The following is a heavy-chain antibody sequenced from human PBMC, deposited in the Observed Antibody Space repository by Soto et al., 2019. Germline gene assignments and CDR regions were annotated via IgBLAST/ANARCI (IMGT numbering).Heavy chain of an antibody. D-gene: IGHD2-21*02. CDR3: AGWPLVVVTAYYFDY. CDR1: GYTFTSYG. CDR2: ISPYNGNT. J-gene: IGHJ4*02. V-gene: IGHV1-18*01. Sequence: QVQLVQSGAEVKKPGASVKVSCKASGYTFTSYGISWVRQAPGQGLEWMGWISPYNGNTNYAQKLQDRVTMTTDTSTSTAYMELRSLRSDDTAVYYCAGWPLVVVTAYYFDYWGQGTLVTVSS.